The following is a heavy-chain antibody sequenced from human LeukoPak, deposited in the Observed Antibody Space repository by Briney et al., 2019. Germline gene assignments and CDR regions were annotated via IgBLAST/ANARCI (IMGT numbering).Heavy chain of an antibody. CDR2: IHNSGRT. V-gene: IGHV4-59*01. Sequence: SETLSLTCTVSGASISSYYWNWIRQPPGKGLEWIGYIHNSGRTNYNPSLKSRVTISADTSKNQFSLKLSSLTAADTAMYYCARGYYNWGQGTLVTVSS. J-gene: IGHJ4*02. CDR1: GASISSYY. CDR3: ARGYYN. D-gene: IGHD2/OR15-2a*01.